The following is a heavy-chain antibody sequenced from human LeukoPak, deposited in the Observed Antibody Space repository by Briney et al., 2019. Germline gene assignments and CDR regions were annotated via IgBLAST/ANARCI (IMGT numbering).Heavy chain of an antibody. J-gene: IGHJ4*02. CDR2: ISWDGGST. CDR1: GFTFDDYT. CDR3: AKGRTSSGWYYFDY. D-gene: IGHD6-19*01. V-gene: IGHV3-43*01. Sequence: GGSLRLSCAASGFTFDDYTMHWVRQAPGKGLEWVSLISWDGGSTYYADSVKGRFTISRDNSKNSLYLQMNSLRTEDTALYYCAKGRTSSGWYYFDYWGQGTLVTVSS.